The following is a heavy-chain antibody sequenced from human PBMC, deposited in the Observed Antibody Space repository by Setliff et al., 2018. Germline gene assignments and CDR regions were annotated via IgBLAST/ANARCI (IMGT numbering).Heavy chain of an antibody. J-gene: IGHJ4*02. Sequence: SETLSLTCTVSGYSISSGYYWGWIRQPPGKGLEWIGYIYSSGSTYYNPSLKSRVSISVDTSKNQFSLKLSSVTAADTAVYYCARGYYDILTGYYIGYWGQGTLVTVSS. CDR1: GYSISSGYY. D-gene: IGHD3-9*01. CDR3: ARGYYDILTGYYIGY. V-gene: IGHV4-38-2*02. CDR2: IYSSGST.